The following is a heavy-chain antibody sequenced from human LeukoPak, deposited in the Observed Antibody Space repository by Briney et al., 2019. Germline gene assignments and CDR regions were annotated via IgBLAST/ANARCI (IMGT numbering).Heavy chain of an antibody. CDR2: ISPSGGST. V-gene: IGHV1-46*01. D-gene: IGHD6-6*01. CDR1: GYTFTSYY. J-gene: IGHJ4*02. CDR3: AREQVVGTYYFDY. Sequence: GASVKVSCKASGYTFTSYYMHWVRQAPGQGLEWMGMISPSGGSTSYAQKFQGRVTMTRDTSACTVYMELSSLRSDDTAVYYCAREQVVGTYYFDYWGQGTLVTVSS.